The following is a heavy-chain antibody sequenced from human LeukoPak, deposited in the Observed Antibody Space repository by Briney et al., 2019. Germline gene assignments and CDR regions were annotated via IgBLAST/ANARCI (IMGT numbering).Heavy chain of an antibody. J-gene: IGHJ4*02. CDR2: INHSGST. D-gene: IGHD5-12*01. Sequence: PSETLSLTCAVYGGSFSGYYWSWIRQPPGKGLEWIGEINHSGSTNYNPSLKSRVTISVDTSKNQFSLKLSSVTAADTAVYYCARGVVATSFHFDYWGQGTLVTVSS. CDR1: GGSFSGYY. V-gene: IGHV4-34*01. CDR3: ARGVVATSFHFDY.